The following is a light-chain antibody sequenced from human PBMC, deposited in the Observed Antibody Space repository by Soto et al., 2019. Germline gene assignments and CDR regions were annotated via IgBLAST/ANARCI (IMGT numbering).Light chain of an antibody. V-gene: IGKV1-9*01. CDR3: QQVNSFPIT. J-gene: IGKJ5*01. CDR2: TAS. CDR1: QDIRSS. Sequence: GDRVTITCRASQDIRSSLVWYQQKPGKAPNVLIYTASTLQTGVPSRFSGSRSGTEFTLTISSLQPEDFAIYYCQQVNSFPITFGQGTRLEI.